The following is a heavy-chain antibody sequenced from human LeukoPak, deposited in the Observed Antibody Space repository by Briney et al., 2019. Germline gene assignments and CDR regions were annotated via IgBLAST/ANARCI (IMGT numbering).Heavy chain of an antibody. CDR1: GFTFSDYY. CDR2: IRSRAYGATT. Sequence: GGSLRLSCAASGFTFSDYYVSWVRQAPGKGLEWVGFIRSRAYGATTEYAASVKGRFTISRDDSKSIAYLQMNSLKTEDTAVYYCSRADYYGSGSPISLDVWGKGTTVTVS. CDR3: SRADYYGSGSPISLDV. V-gene: IGHV3-49*04. J-gene: IGHJ6*03. D-gene: IGHD3-10*01.